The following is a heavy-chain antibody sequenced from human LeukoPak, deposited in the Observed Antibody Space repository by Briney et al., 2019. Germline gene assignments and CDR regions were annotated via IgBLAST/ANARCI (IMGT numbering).Heavy chain of an antibody. Sequence: SETLSLTCTVSRGSITSGTYYWTWIRQPAGKGLEWIVRVYASGTTNYNPSLKSRVTMSVDTSKNQFSLKLTSVTATDTAVYYCARGSPRVGFDYWGQGTLVTVSS. CDR1: RGSITSGTYY. D-gene: IGHD2-15*01. V-gene: IGHV4-61*02. J-gene: IGHJ4*02. CDR3: ARGSPRVGFDY. CDR2: VYASGTT.